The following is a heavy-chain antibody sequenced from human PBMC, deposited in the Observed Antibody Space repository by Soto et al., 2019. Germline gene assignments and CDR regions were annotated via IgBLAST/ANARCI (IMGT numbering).Heavy chain of an antibody. V-gene: IGHV3-23*01. CDR3: ARETELLWFGELFPLFDY. CDR1: GFTFTSYA. Sequence: GGSLRLSCAASGFTFTSYAMNWVRLAPGKGLEWVSAISGTGYNTYYADSVKGRFTISRDNTKNTLYLQMNSLRSDDTAVYYCARETELLWFGELFPLFDYWGQGTLVTAPQ. CDR2: ISGTGYNT. D-gene: IGHD3-10*01. J-gene: IGHJ4*02.